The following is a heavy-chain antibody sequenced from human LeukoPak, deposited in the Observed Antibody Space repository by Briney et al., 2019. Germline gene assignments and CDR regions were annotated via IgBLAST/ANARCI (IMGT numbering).Heavy chain of an antibody. V-gene: IGHV4-4*07. D-gene: IGHD3-10*01. CDR2: IYASGTT. CDR1: GGSIDSYY. Sequence: SETLSLTCTVSGGSIDSYYWSWIRQPAGAGLEWIGRIYASGTTYYNPSLKSRVTMSVDTSKNQFSLKLTSVTAADTAVYCCAREIRGVPLYYFDYWGQGTLVTVSS. J-gene: IGHJ4*02. CDR3: AREIRGVPLYYFDY.